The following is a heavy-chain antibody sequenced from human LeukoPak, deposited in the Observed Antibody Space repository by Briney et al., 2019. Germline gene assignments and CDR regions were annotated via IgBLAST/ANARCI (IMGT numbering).Heavy chain of an antibody. J-gene: IGHJ4*02. CDR1: GFTFSRYW. Sequence: GGSLRLSCVGSGFTFSRYWLNWVRQAPGKGLACVSRINSDGSSTSYADSVKGRFTISRDNAKNTLYLQMNNLRAEDTAVYYCARGRYYFEYWGQGTLVTVSS. D-gene: IGHD4-17*01. V-gene: IGHV3-74*01. CDR3: ARGRYYFEY. CDR2: INSDGSST.